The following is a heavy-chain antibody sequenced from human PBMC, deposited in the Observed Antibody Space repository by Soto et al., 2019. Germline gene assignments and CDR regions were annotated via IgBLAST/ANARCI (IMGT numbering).Heavy chain of an antibody. CDR3: ARLEYSSSWYTNWFDP. V-gene: IGHV4-59*08. CDR2: IYYSGST. CDR1: GGSISSYY. J-gene: IGHJ5*02. D-gene: IGHD6-13*01. Sequence: SETLSLTCTVSGGSISSYYWSWIRQPPGKGLEWIGYIYYSGSTNYNPSLKSRVTISVDTSKNQLSPKLSSVTAADTAVYYCARLEYSSSWYTNWFDPWGQGTLVTVSS.